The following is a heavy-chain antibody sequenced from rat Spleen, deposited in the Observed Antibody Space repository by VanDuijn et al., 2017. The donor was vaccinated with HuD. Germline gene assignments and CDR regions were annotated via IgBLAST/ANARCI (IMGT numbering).Heavy chain of an antibody. CDR2: ITNTGGST. CDR1: GFTFNNYW. CDR3: TGYYYSGEDYFDY. D-gene: IGHD1-1*01. J-gene: IGHJ2*01. Sequence: EVQLVESGGGLVQPGRSLKLSCVASGFTFNNYWMTWIRQAPGKGLEWVASITNTGGSTYYPDSVKGLFTIPRDNAKSTLNLQMNSLRSEETATYYCTGYYYSGEDYFDYWGQGVMVTVSS. V-gene: IGHV5-31*01.